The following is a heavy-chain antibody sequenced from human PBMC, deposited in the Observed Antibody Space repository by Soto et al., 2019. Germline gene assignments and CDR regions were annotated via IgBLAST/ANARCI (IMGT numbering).Heavy chain of an antibody. V-gene: IGHV4-30-4*01. CDR3: ARDRPKDYGAHYGMDV. J-gene: IGHJ6*02. Sequence: QVQLQESGPGLVKPSQTLSLTCTVSGGSISSGDYYWSWIRQPPGKGLEWIGYIYYSGSTYYNPSIQSRVTISVATSENQFSLELSSVTAADTAVYYCARDRPKDYGAHYGMDVWGQGTTVTVSS. CDR2: IYYSGST. CDR1: GGSISSGDYY. D-gene: IGHD4-17*01.